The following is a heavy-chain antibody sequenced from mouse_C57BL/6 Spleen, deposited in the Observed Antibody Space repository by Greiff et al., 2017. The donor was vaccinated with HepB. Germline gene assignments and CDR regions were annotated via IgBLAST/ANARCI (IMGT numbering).Heavy chain of an antibody. Sequence: QVQLKQPGAELVKPGASVKLSCKASGYTFTSYWMHWVKQRPGQGLEWIGMIHPNSGSTNYNEKFKSKATLTVDKSSSTAYMQLSSLTSEDSAVYYCARGRRDYYGSSYDYFDYWGQGTTLTVSS. CDR2: IHPNSGST. CDR1: GYTFTSYW. D-gene: IGHD1-1*01. V-gene: IGHV1-64*01. CDR3: ARGRRDYYGSSYDYFDY. J-gene: IGHJ2*01.